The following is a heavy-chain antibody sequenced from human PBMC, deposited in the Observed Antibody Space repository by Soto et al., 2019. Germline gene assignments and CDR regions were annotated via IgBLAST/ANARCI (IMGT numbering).Heavy chain of an antibody. CDR2: IYYSGST. V-gene: IGHV4-59*08. D-gene: IGHD3-10*01. CDR3: ARQKADYYGSGSYPYYYYYYMDV. J-gene: IGHJ6*03. CDR1: GCSISSYY. Sequence: SETLSLTCTVSGCSISSYYWSWIRQPPGKGLEWIGYIYYSGSTNYNPSLKSRVTISVDTSKNQFSLKLSSVTAADTAVYYCARQKADYYGSGSYPYYYYYYMDVWGKGTTVTVSS.